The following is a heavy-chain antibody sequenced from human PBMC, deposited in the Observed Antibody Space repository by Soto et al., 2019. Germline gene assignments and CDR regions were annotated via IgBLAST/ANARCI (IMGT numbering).Heavy chain of an antibody. CDR3: ASFLQQLVRSVSGYYYYYGMDV. V-gene: IGHV4-39*01. Sequence: PSETLSLTCTVSGGSISSSSYYWGWIRQPPGKGLEWIGSIYYSGSTYYNPSLKSRVTISVDTSKNQFSLKLSSVTAADTAVYYCASFLQQLVRSVSGYYYYYGMDVWGQGTTVTVSS. D-gene: IGHD6-13*01. J-gene: IGHJ6*02. CDR2: IYYSGST. CDR1: GGSISSSSYY.